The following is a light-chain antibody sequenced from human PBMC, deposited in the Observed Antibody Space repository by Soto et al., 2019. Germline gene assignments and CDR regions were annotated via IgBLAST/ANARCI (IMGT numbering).Light chain of an antibody. Sequence: SYELTQPPSVSVSPGQTARITCSGDALPKQFAYWYQQKAGQAPMLVIYKDNERPSGLPERFSGSSSGTTVTLTISGVQAEDEADDYCQSADSSGTFLWVFGGGTKLTVL. CDR3: QSADSSGTFLWV. CDR1: ALPKQF. J-gene: IGLJ3*02. CDR2: KDN. V-gene: IGLV3-25*03.